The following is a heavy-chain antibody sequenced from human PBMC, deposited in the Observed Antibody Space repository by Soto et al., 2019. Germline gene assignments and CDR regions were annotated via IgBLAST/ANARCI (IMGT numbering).Heavy chain of an antibody. V-gene: IGHV3-53*04. J-gene: IGHJ6*03. CDR2: IYSGGST. CDR3: ARDRGYYYGSEYYYYMDV. CDR1: GFTVSSNY. Sequence: HPGGSLRLSCAASGFTVSSNYMSWVRQAPGKGLEWVSVIYSGGSTYYADSVKGRFTISRHNSKNTLYLQMNSLRAEDTAVYYCARDRGYYYGSEYYYYMDVWGKGTTVTVSS. D-gene: IGHD3-10*01.